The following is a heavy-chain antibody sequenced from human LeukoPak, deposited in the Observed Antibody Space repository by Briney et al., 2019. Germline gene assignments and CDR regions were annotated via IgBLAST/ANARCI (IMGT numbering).Heavy chain of an antibody. J-gene: IGHJ4*02. CDR1: GFTFSSYA. D-gene: IGHD3-10*01. Sequence: GGSLRLPCAASGFTFSSYAMHWVRQAPGKGLEWVAVISYDGSNKYYADSVKGRFTISRDNAKNSLYLQMNSLRAEDTAVYYCARVGTYYYGNWGQGTLVTVSS. CDR3: ARVGTYYYGN. CDR2: ISYDGSNK. V-gene: IGHV3-30*04.